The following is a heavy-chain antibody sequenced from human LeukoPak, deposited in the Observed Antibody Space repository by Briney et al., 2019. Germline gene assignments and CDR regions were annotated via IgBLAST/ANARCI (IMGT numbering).Heavy chain of an antibody. Sequence: GVSLRLSCAASGNYWMHWVRQVPGKGLVWVSHINSDGSWTSYADSVKGRFTISKDNAKNTVYLQMNSLRAEDTAVYYCVSFYETYWGRGTLVTLSS. J-gene: IGHJ4*02. D-gene: IGHD2/OR15-2a*01. V-gene: IGHV3-74*01. CDR3: VSFYETY. CDR2: INSDGSWT. CDR1: GNYW.